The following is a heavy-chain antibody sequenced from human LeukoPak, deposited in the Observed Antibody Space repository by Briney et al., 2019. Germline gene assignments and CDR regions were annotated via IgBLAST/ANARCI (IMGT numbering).Heavy chain of an antibody. CDR2: IYYSGST. CDR3: ATGLAMYPTAMVLCNAFDI. D-gene: IGHD5-18*01. V-gene: IGHV4-59*08. Sequence: KPSETLSLTCTVSGGSISSYYWSWIRQPPGKGLEWIGYIYYSGSTNYNPSLKSRVTISVDTSKNQFSLKLSSVTAADTAVYYCATGLAMYPTAMVLCNAFDIWGQGTMVTVSS. J-gene: IGHJ3*02. CDR1: GGSISSYY.